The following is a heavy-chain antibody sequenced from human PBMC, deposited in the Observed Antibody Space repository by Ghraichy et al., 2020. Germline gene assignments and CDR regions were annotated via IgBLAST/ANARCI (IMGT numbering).Heavy chain of an antibody. CDR3: VKEGTEGGEGWFDA. J-gene: IGHJ5*02. Sequence: GGSLRLSCAASGFTFSNYAMSWVRQAPGKGLEWVSAIFGSGHATFYTDSVKGRFTISRDNSMNMLYLQMNSLGADDMALYYCVKEGTEGGEGWFDAWGQGTLVTVSS. V-gene: IGHV3-23*01. CDR2: IFGSGHAT. D-gene: IGHD3-10*01. CDR1: GFTFSNYA.